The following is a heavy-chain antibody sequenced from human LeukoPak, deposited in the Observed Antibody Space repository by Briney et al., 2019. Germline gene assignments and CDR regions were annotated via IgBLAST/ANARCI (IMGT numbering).Heavy chain of an antibody. CDR3: ARDQSEYYYDSRDYSDY. J-gene: IGHJ4*02. D-gene: IGHD3-22*01. CDR2: ISSSGSTI. CDR1: GFTFSSYE. Sequence: GGSLRLSCAASGFTFSSYEMNWVRQAPGKGLEWVSYISSSGSTIYYADSVKGRFTISRDNAKNSLYLQMNSLRAEDTAVYYCARDQSEYYYDSRDYSDYWGQGTLVTVSS. V-gene: IGHV3-48*03.